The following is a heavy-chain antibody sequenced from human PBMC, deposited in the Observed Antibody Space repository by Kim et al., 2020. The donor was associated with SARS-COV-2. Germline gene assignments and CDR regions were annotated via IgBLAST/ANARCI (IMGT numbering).Heavy chain of an antibody. J-gene: IGHJ4*02. CDR2: T. CDR3: TRRGSWYYLDY. V-gene: IGHV3-49*02. Sequence: TEYAASVKGRLTISRDDSKSIAYLQMNSLKTEDTAVYYCTRRGSWYYLDYWGQGTLVTVSS. D-gene: IGHD6-13*01.